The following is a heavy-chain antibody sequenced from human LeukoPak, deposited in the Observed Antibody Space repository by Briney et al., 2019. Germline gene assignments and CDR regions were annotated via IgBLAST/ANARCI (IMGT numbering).Heavy chain of an antibody. J-gene: IGHJ3*02. CDR3: AKDLLQLPRAFDI. D-gene: IGHD1-1*01. CDR2: ITGSGGST. V-gene: IGHV3-23*01. CDR1: GFTFSSYA. Sequence: GGSLRLSCAASGFTFSSYAMSWVRQAPGKGLEWVSAITGSGGSTYYADSVKGRFTISRDNSKNTLYLQMNSLRAEDTAVYYCAKDLLQLPRAFDIWGQGTMVTVSS.